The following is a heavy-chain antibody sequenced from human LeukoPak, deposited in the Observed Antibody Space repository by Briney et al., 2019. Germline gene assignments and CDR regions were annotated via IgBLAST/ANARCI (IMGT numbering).Heavy chain of an antibody. CDR3: ARGKSGSYGTKGY. CDR1: GFTFSSYW. Sequence: PGGSLRLSCVASGFTFSSYWMSWVRQAPGKGLECVADIKQDGSEKYYVGSVKGRFTISRDNAKNSLYLQMNSLRVEDTAVYYCARGKSGSYGTKGYWGQGTLVTVSS. D-gene: IGHD1-26*01. V-gene: IGHV3-7*01. CDR2: IKQDGSEK. J-gene: IGHJ4*02.